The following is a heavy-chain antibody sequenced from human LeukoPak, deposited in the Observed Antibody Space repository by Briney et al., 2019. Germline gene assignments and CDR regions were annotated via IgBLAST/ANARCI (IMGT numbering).Heavy chain of an antibody. Sequence: SETLSLTCTVSGGSISSYYWSWIRQPAGKGLAWIGRIYTSGSTNYNPSLKSRVTMSVDTSKNQFSLKLSSVTAADTAVYYCARDYCSGGSCYYNYWGQGTLVTVSS. CDR3: ARDYCSGGSCYYNY. CDR2: IYTSGST. CDR1: GGSISSYY. J-gene: IGHJ4*02. V-gene: IGHV4-4*07. D-gene: IGHD2-15*01.